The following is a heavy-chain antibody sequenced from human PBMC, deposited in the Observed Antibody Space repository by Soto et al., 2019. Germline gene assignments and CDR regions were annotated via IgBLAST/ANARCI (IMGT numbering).Heavy chain of an antibody. CDR3: ARHLTYCSAGSCYSDFPYYDMDV. J-gene: IGHJ6*02. V-gene: IGHV4-59*08. D-gene: IGHD2-15*01. Sequence: SETLSLACSVSGGSMRSYYWSWIRQPPGKGLEWIGYIHDSGITDYNPSLKSRVTISVDTSKNQFSLKLSSVTAADTAVYYCARHLTYCSAGSCYSDFPYYDMDVWGQGTTVTVSS. CDR1: GGSMRSYY. CDR2: IHDSGIT.